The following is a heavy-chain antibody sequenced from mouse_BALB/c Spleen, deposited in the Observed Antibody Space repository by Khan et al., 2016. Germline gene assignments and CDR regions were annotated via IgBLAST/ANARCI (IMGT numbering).Heavy chain of an antibody. CDR3: ARAYYDYWFAY. CDR2: IDPANGNT. V-gene: IGHV14-3*02. CDR1: GFNIKDTY. Sequence: LQQSGAELVKPGASVKLSCTASGFNIKDTYMHWVKQRPEQGLEWIGKIDPANGNTKYDPNFQGKATITADTSSNTAYLQLSSLTSEDTAVYYCARAYYDYWFAYWGQGTLVTVSA. J-gene: IGHJ3*01. D-gene: IGHD2-4*01.